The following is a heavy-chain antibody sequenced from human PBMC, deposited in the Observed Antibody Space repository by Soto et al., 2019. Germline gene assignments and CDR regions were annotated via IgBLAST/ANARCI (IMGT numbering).Heavy chain of an antibody. CDR2: ISAYNGDT. CDR1: GYTFTSYG. CDR3: ARGASSLPGFY. V-gene: IGHV1-18*01. Sequence: QVQLVQSGAEVKKPGASVKVSCKASGYTFTSYGITWVRQAPGQGLEWMGWISAYNGDTHYAQNLQDRVTMTTDTSTSTAYMEVRSRRSDDTAVYDCARGASSLPGFYWGQGTLVTVSS. D-gene: IGHD6-13*01. J-gene: IGHJ4*02.